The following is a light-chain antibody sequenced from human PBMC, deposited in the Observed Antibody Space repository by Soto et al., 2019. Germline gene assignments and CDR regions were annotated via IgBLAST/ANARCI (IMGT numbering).Light chain of an antibody. CDR3: QQSYSIPYT. V-gene: IGKV1-39*01. J-gene: IGKJ2*01. Sequence: DIQMTQSPSSLSASVGDRVTITCRASQNISSYLNWYQQNPGKAPLLLIYAASSLQSGVPSKFSGSGSGTDFTLIISSLQPEDFATYYCQQSYSIPYTFGQGTKLEIK. CDR2: AAS. CDR1: QNISSY.